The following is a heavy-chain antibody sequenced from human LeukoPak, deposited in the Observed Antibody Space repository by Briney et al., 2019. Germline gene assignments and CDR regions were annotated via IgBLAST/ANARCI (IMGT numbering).Heavy chain of an antibody. V-gene: IGHV4-59*12. CDR1: GGSISSYY. CDR3: ARMVNRSPIDY. CDR2: IYYSGST. D-gene: IGHD5-18*01. J-gene: IGHJ4*02. Sequence: SETLSLTCTVSGGSISSYYWSWIRQPPGKGLEWIGYIYYSGSTNYNPSLKSRVTISVDTSKNQFSLRLISVTAADTAVYYCARMVNRSPIDYWGQGALVTVSS.